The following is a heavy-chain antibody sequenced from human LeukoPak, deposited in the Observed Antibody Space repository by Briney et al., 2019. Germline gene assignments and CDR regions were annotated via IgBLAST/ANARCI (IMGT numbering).Heavy chain of an antibody. CDR3: ARDYSDYGDYGEADY. J-gene: IGHJ4*02. V-gene: IGHV3-30*07. Sequence: GGSLRLSCSASGFVFSDYPLHWIRQSPGKGPEWVAVISFDGSHQYYADSVKGRFTVSRDTSKNTLFLQMNSLRAEDTAVYYCARDYSDYGDYGEADYWGQGTLVTVSS. CDR1: GFVFSDYP. D-gene: IGHD4-17*01. CDR2: ISFDGSHQ.